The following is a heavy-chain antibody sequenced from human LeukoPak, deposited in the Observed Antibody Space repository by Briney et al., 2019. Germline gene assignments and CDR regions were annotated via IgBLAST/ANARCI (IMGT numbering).Heavy chain of an antibody. CDR3: ARVSGSYSYYYYYYMDV. D-gene: IGHD1-26*01. Sequence: ASVKVSCKASGYTFTSYGISWVRQAPGQGLEWMGWISAYNGNTNYAQKLQGRVTMTADTSTSTAYMELRSLRSDDTAVYYCARVSGSYSYYYYYYMDVWGKGTTVTVSS. V-gene: IGHV1-18*01. J-gene: IGHJ6*03. CDR2: ISAYNGNT. CDR1: GYTFTSYG.